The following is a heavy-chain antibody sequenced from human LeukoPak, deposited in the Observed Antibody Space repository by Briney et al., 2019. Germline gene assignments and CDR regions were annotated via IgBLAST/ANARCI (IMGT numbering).Heavy chain of an antibody. CDR3: AKRPDCSTTNCFRFEY. J-gene: IGHJ4*02. CDR1: GFTFSTYA. CDR2: INGDGGST. V-gene: IGHV3-23*01. D-gene: IGHD2-2*01. Sequence: GGSLRLSCAASGFTFSTYAMNWVRQAPGQGLEWVSSINGDGGSTYYAESVKGRFTVSRDNSKNTLYLQMDSLRAEDTAVYYCAKRPDCSTTNCFRFEYWGQGTLVTVSS.